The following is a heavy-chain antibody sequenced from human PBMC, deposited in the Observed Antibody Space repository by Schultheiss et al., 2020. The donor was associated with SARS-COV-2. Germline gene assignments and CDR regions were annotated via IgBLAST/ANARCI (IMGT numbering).Heavy chain of an antibody. CDR2: ISSSSSYI. V-gene: IGHV3-21*01. D-gene: IGHD3-3*01. J-gene: IGHJ5*02. Sequence: GGSLRLSCAASGFTFSSYSMIWVRQAPGKGLEWVSSISSSSSYIYYADSVKGRFTISRDNAKNSLYLQMNSLRAEDTAVYYCARGPRVLWSGYSVKSMPGNWFDPWGQGTLVTVSS. CDR1: GFTFSSYS. CDR3: ARGPRVLWSGYSVKSMPGNWFDP.